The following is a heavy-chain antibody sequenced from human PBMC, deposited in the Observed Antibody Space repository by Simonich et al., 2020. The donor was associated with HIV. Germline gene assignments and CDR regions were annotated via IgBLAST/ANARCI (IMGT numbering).Heavy chain of an antibody. CDR2: IYYSGPT. J-gene: IGHJ3*02. Sequence: QLLLQESGPGLVKPSETLSLTCSVSGGSISIGNYYWGWIRQPPGKGLGWIGSIYYSGPTYYKPSLKSRVSISVDTSKNQFSLKLSSVTAADTAVYYCARVLQFLYAFDIWGQGTMVTVSS. CDR1: GGSISIGNYY. V-gene: IGHV4-39*01. D-gene: IGHD3-3*01. CDR3: ARVLQFLYAFDI.